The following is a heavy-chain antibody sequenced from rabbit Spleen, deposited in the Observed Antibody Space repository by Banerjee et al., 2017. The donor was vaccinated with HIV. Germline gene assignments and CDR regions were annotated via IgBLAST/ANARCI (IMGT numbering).Heavy chain of an antibody. D-gene: IGHD2-1*01. V-gene: IGHV1S45*01. J-gene: IGHJ6*01. CDR1: GFSLSNNYV. Sequence: QERLVESGGGLVKPEGSLKLSCTASGFSLSNNYVMCWVRQAPGKGLEWIACINAVTGKAVYASWAKGRFTFSKTSSTTVTLQMTSLTAADTATYFCARGLRGDVGCGGGDLWGPGTLVTVS. CDR2: INAVTGKA. CDR3: ARGLRGDVGCGGGDL.